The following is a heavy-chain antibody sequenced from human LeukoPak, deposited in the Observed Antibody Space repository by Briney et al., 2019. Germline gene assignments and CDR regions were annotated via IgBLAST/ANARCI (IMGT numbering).Heavy chain of an antibody. CDR2: ISAYNGNT. D-gene: IGHD3-22*01. CDR3: ARSPKYDSTGDAFDI. Sequence: GASVKVSCKASGYTFTSYGISWVRQAPGQGLEWMGWISAYNGNTNYAQKLQGRVTMTTDTSTSTAYMELRSLRSDDTAVYYCARSPKYDSTGDAFDIWGQGTMVTVSS. CDR1: GYTFTSYG. J-gene: IGHJ3*02. V-gene: IGHV1-18*01.